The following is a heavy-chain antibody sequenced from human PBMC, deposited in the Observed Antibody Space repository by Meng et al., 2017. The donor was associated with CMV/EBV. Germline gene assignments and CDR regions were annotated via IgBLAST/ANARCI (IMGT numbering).Heavy chain of an antibody. D-gene: IGHD3-3*01. CDR1: GFTFSNAW. J-gene: IGHJ6*02. CDR2: IKSKTDGGTT. Sequence: GESLKISCAASGFTFSNAWMSWVRQAPGKGLEWVGRIKSKTDGGTTDYAAPVKGRFTISRDNSKNTLYLQMNSLRAEDTAVYYCARDGQGSYDFWSGYYKQYYGMDVWGQGTTVTVSS. CDR3: ARDGQGSYDFWSGYYKQYYGMDV. V-gene: IGHV3-15*01.